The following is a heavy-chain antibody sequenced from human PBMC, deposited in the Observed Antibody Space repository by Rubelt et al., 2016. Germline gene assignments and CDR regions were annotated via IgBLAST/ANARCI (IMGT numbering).Heavy chain of an antibody. CDR3: ARDRMGFRYYYYGMDV. Sequence: QVQLQQWGAGLLKPSETLSLTCAVYGGSFSGYYWSWIRQPPGKGLEWNGEINNSGSTNYNPSLKSQVTISVATSKDQFALKLGFVTAADTAVYYCARDRMGFRYYYYGMDVGCPGSTVTVSS. CDR2: INNSGST. V-gene: IGHV4-34*01. CDR1: GGSFSGYY. J-gene: IGHJ6*02. D-gene: IGHD1-26*01.